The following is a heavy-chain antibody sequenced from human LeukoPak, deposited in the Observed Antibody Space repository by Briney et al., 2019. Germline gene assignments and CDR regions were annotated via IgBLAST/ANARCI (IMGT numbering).Heavy chain of an antibody. CDR1: GYTFTDYY. Sequence: ASVKISCKVSGYTFTDYYMHWVQQAPGKGLEWMGLVDPEDGETIYAEKFQGRVTITADTSTDTAYMELSSLRSEDTAVYYCATSRSGGYDAPFDYWGQGTLVTVSS. V-gene: IGHV1-69-2*01. CDR3: ATSRSGGYDAPFDY. J-gene: IGHJ4*02. CDR2: VDPEDGET. D-gene: IGHD5-12*01.